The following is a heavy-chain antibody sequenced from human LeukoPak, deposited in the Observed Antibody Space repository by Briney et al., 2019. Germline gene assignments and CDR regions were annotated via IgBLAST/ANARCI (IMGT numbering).Heavy chain of an antibody. Sequence: ASVKVSCKASGYTFTSYAMNWVRQAPGQGLEWMGSFDPEDGETICAQNLQGRFTMTEDTSTDTAYMELSGLRSEDTAMYFCATQRDDYGSSFGDWGQGTLVTVSS. CDR2: FDPEDGET. J-gene: IGHJ4*02. CDR1: GYTFTSYA. CDR3: ATQRDDYGSSFGD. D-gene: IGHD6-6*01. V-gene: IGHV1-24*01.